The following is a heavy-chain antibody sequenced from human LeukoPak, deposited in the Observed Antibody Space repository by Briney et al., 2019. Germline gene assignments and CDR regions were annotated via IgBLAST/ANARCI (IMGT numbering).Heavy chain of an antibody. D-gene: IGHD4-11*01. CDR3: VKDVTPQYYFFDS. CDR1: GFTFTSYS. CDR2: ISGSGART. V-gene: IGHV3-23*01. Sequence: PGGSLRLSCAASGFTFTSYSMNWVRQAPGTGLEWVSSISGSGARTYYADSVKGRFTISRDNSKNTLYLQMNNLRAEDTAVYYCVKDVTPQYYFFDSWGQGTLITVSS. J-gene: IGHJ4*02.